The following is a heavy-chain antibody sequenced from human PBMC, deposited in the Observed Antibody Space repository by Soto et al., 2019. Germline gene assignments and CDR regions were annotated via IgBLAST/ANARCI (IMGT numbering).Heavy chain of an antibody. CDR2: ISSSSSYI. J-gene: IGHJ4*02. CDR1: GFTFSSYS. Sequence: GGSLRLSCAASGFTFSSYSMNWVRQAPGKGLEWVSSISSSSSYIYYADSVKGRFTISRDNAKNSLYLQMNSLRAEDTAVYYCARDYCSSTSCYRIDYWGQGTLVTVSS. V-gene: IGHV3-21*01. CDR3: ARDYCSSTSCYRIDY. D-gene: IGHD2-2*01.